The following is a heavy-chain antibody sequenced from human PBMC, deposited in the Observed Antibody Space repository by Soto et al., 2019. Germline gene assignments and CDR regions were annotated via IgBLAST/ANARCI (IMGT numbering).Heavy chain of an antibody. V-gene: IGHV4-39*01. Sequence: SETLSLTCTVSGGSISSSSYYWGWIRQPPGKGLEWIGSIYYSGSTYYNPSLKSRVTISVDTSKNQFSLKLSSVTAADTAVYYCARPTEYYGSGSYEYYGWFDPWGQGTLVTVSS. D-gene: IGHD3-10*01. J-gene: IGHJ5*02. CDR3: ARPTEYYGSGSYEYYGWFDP. CDR2: IYYSGST. CDR1: GGSISSSSYY.